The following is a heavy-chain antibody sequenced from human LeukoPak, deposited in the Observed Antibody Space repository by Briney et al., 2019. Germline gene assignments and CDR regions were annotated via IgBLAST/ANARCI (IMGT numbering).Heavy chain of an antibody. CDR2: ISYDGGNI. V-gene: IGHV3-30*18. CDR1: GFIFSSYG. J-gene: IGHJ4*02. Sequence: GGSLRLSCAASGFIFSSYGMHWVRQAPGKGLEWVAVISYDGGNISYTDSVKGRFTISRDNSKNTLYLQMNSLRAEDTAVYYCAKTPVGYYDSSGYYSWGQGTLVTVSS. CDR3: AKTPVGYYDSSGYYS. D-gene: IGHD3-22*01.